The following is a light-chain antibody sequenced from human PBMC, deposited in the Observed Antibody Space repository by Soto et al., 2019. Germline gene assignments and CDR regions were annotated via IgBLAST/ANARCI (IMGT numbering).Light chain of an antibody. CDR1: SSDVGRYNF. CDR2: DVI. Sequence: ALTQPRSVSGSPGQSVTISCTGTSSDVGRYNFVSWYQQHPDKAPKLMIYDVIKRPSGVPDRFSGSKSGNTASLTIYGLQAEDEADYHCCSYAGSYTHVFGTGTKV. J-gene: IGLJ1*01. CDR3: CSYAGSYTHV. V-gene: IGLV2-11*01.